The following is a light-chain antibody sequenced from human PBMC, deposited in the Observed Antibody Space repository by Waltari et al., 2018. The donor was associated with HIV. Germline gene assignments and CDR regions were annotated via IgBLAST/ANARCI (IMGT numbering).Light chain of an antibody. CDR3: QQTYTSPRT. V-gene: IGKV1-39*01. CDR1: QNISNS. Sequence: IQMTQSPSSLSAFVGDRVTITCRASQNISNSLNVYQQKPGKAPEVLIYGATNLQSGVPSRFSGSGSGTDFTLTINSLQPGDFVTYSCQQTYTSPRTFGRGTRLDI. J-gene: IGKJ5*01. CDR2: GAT.